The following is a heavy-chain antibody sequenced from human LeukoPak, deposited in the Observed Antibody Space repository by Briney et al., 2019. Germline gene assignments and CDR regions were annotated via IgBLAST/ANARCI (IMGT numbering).Heavy chain of an antibody. V-gene: IGHV3-30*18. Sequence: PGRSLRLSCAGSGFTFSSYGMHWVRQAPGKGLEWVAVISSDGSNTFYVDSVKGRFTSSSDNSKNTVYLQMNSLRAEDTAVYFCAKEIYYGSGSYCDYWGQGTLVTVSS. D-gene: IGHD3-10*01. CDR3: AKEIYYGSGSYCDY. CDR1: GFTFSSYG. CDR2: ISSDGSNT. J-gene: IGHJ4*02.